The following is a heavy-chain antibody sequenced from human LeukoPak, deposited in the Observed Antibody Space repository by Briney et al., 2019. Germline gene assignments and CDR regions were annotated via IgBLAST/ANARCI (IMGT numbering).Heavy chain of an antibody. CDR3: ATVPTTVTTSANFDY. Sequence: SVKVSCKASGDTLNSYAISWVRQAPGQGLEWMGRIIPHLGIANYAQKFQGRVTISADKSTSTAYTELSSLRSEDTAVYYCATVPTTVTTSANFDYWGQGTLVTVSS. CDR1: GDTLNSYA. V-gene: IGHV1-69*04. J-gene: IGHJ4*02. CDR2: IIPHLGIA. D-gene: IGHD4-17*01.